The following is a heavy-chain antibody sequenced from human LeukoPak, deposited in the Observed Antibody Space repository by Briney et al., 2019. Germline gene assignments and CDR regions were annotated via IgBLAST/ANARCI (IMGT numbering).Heavy chain of an antibody. CDR2: IYYSGST. V-gene: IGHV4-31*03. Sequence: SQTLSLTCTVSGGSISSGGYYWSWIRQHPGKGLEWIGYIYYSGSTYYNASLKSRVTISVDTSKNQFSLKLSSVTAADTAVYYCARVYYYDSSGYYYYFDYWGQGTLVTVSS. CDR1: GGSISSGGYY. CDR3: ARVYYYDSSGYYYYFDY. J-gene: IGHJ4*02. D-gene: IGHD3-22*01.